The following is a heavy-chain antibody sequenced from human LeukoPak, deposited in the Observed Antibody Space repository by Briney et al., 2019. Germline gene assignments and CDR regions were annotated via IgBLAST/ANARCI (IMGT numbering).Heavy chain of an antibody. D-gene: IGHD2-15*01. CDR3: ARGRVRVSPGTGYFDS. J-gene: IGHJ4*02. CDR2: INHGGTT. Sequence: SETLSLTCGLSGGSLSGYNWNWIRQTPLKGLEWIGEINHGGTTHYNPSLESRVIISIDTFKSQFSLILNSVAAADTAVFYCARGRVRVSPGTGYFDSWSQGAQVIVSS. CDR1: GGSLSGYN. V-gene: IGHV4-34*01.